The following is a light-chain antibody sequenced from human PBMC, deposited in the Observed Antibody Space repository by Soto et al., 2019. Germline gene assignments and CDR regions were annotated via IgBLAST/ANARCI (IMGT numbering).Light chain of an antibody. CDR3: SSYTSSSTYV. J-gene: IGLJ1*01. CDR1: SSEVGGYNS. Sequence: QSALTQPASVSGSPGQTITISCTGTSSEVGGYNSVSWYQQHPGKAPKLMMYEVSNRPSGVSNRFSGSKSGNTASLTISGLQAEDEANYYCSSYTSSSTYVFGPGTKLTVL. CDR2: EVS. V-gene: IGLV2-14*01.